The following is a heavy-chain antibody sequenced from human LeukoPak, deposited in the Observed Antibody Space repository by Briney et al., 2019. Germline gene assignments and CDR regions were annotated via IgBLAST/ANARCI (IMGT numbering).Heavy chain of an antibody. CDR2: ISYDGSNK. Sequence: GRSLRLSCAASGFTFSSYAMHWVRQAPGKGLEWVAVISYDGSNKYYADSVKGRFTISRDSSKNTLYLQMNSLRAEDTAVYYCAKLWTVTTPGGYYVDVWGKGTTVTVSS. CDR1: GFTFSSYA. D-gene: IGHD4-17*01. J-gene: IGHJ6*03. V-gene: IGHV3-30*18. CDR3: AKLWTVTTPGGYYVDV.